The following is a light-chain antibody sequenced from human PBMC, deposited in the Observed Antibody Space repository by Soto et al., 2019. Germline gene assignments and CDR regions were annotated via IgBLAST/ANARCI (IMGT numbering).Light chain of an antibody. J-gene: IGLJ3*02. V-gene: IGLV2-11*01. CDR2: DVT. Sequence: QSALTQPRSVSGSPGQSVTISCAGTSSDVGAYNWVSWYQQHPGKVPKLIIYDVTRRPSGVPDRFSGSKSGNTASLTISGLQADYEADYYCCSYAGSYTLVFGGGTKVTVL. CDR1: SSDVGAYNW. CDR3: CSYAGSYTLV.